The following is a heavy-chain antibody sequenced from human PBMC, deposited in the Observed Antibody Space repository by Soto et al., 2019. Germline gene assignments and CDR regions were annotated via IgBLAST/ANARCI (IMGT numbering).Heavy chain of an antibody. CDR1: GGSISSYY. D-gene: IGHD3-9*01. CDR2: IYYSGST. CDR3: ARLSPLDYDILTGYYGVYYYGMDV. Sequence: QVQLQESGPGLVKPSETLSLTCTVSGGSISSYYWSWIRQPPGKGLEWIGYIYYSGSTNYNPSLKSRVTISLDTSKNQFYLKLSSVTAADTAVYYCARLSPLDYDILTGYYGVYYYGMDVWGQGTTVTVSS. J-gene: IGHJ6*02. V-gene: IGHV4-59*08.